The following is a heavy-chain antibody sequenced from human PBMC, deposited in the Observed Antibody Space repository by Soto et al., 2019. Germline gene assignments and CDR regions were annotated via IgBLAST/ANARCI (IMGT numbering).Heavy chain of an antibody. CDR2: INHSGST. CDR1: GGSFSCYY. CDR3: AGTWLLGGMDV. V-gene: IGHV4-34*01. Sequence: PSETLSLTCAVYGGSFSCYYWSWIRQPPGKGLEWIGEINHSGSTNYNPSLKSRVTISVDTSKNQFSLKLSSVTAADTAVYYCAGTWLLGGMDVWGQGTTVTVSS. D-gene: IGHD6-13*01. J-gene: IGHJ6*02.